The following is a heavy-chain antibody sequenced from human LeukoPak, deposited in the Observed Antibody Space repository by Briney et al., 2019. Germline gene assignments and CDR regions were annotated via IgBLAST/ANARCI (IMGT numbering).Heavy chain of an antibody. Sequence: PSQTLSLTCTVSGGSISSDRYYWSWIRQPAGKGLEWIGRIYTSGSTNYNPSLKSRVTISVDTSKNQFSLKLSSVTAADTAVYYCARAKTMVRGVIISSYNWFDPWGQGTLVTVSS. V-gene: IGHV4-61*02. CDR3: ARAKTMVRGVIISSYNWFDP. CDR1: GGSISSDRYY. D-gene: IGHD3-10*01. J-gene: IGHJ5*02. CDR2: IYTSGST.